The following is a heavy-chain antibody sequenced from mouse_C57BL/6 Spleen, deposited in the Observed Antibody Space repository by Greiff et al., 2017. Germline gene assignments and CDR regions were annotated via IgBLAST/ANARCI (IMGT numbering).Heavy chain of an antibody. Sequence: EVMLVESGEGLVKPGGSLKLSCAASGFTFSNYAMSWVRQTPEKRLEWVAYISSGGDYIYYADTVKGRFTISRDNARNTLYLQMSSLKSEDTAMYYCTRDWVYDYDDGGAYWGQGTLVTVSA. V-gene: IGHV5-9-1*02. CDR2: ISSGGDYI. CDR1: GFTFSNYA. D-gene: IGHD2-4*01. J-gene: IGHJ3*01. CDR3: TRDWVYDYDDGGAY.